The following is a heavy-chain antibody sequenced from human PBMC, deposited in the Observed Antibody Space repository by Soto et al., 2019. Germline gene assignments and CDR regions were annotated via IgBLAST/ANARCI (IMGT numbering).Heavy chain of an antibody. CDR3: ARQGDIWSGTYYYMDV. CDR2: IYYSGST. Sequence: SETLSLTCTVSGGSISSYYWSWIRQPPGKGLEWIGYIYYSGSTNYNPSLKSRVTISVDTSKNQFSLKLSSVTAADTAVYYCARQGDIWSGTYYYMDVWGKGTTVTVSS. CDR1: GGSISSYY. D-gene: IGHD3-3*01. V-gene: IGHV4-59*08. J-gene: IGHJ6*03.